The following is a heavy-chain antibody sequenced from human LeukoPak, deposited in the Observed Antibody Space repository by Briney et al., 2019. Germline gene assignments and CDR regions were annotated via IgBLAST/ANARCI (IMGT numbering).Heavy chain of an antibody. J-gene: IGHJ4*02. V-gene: IGHV3-21*01. D-gene: IGHD6-13*01. CDR2: ISCSRSYI. CDR1: GFTFSSYS. Sequence: GGSLRLSCAASGFTFSSYSMNWVRQAPGKGLEWVSSISCSRSYIYYADSVKGGFTISRDNAKNSLYLQMNSLRAEDTAVYYCARDQIAAAGTPFDYWGQGTLVTVSS. CDR3: ARDQIAAAGTPFDY.